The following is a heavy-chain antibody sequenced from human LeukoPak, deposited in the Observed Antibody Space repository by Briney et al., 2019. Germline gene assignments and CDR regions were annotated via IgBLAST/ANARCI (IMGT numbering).Heavy chain of an antibody. CDR1: GGSISSSSYY. J-gene: IGHJ3*02. D-gene: IGHD3-10*01. V-gene: IGHV4-39*07. Sequence: SETLSLTCTVSGGSISSSSYYWGWIRQPPGKGLEWIGSIYYSGSTYYNPSLKSRVTISVDTSKNQFSLKLSSVTAADTAVYYCARTVLLWFGELKDAFDIWGQGTMVTVSS. CDR3: ARTVLLWFGELKDAFDI. CDR2: IYYSGST.